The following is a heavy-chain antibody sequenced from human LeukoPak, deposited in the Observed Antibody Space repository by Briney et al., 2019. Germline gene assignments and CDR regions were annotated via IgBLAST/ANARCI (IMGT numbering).Heavy chain of an antibody. CDR3: ARRYNSGWSDY. CDR1: GSSFSTYW. Sequence: GESLKISCKGSGSSFSTYWIGWVRQMPGNGLEWMGIIYPGDSDTRYSPSFQGQVTISADKSISTTYLQWSSLKASDTAMYYCARRYNSGWSDYWGQGTLVTVSS. D-gene: IGHD6-19*01. V-gene: IGHV5-51*01. CDR2: IYPGDSDT. J-gene: IGHJ4*02.